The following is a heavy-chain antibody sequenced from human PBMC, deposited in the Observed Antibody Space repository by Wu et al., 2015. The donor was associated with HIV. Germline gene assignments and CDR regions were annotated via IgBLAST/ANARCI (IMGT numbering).Heavy chain of an antibody. CDR1: GYTFTGYF. V-gene: IGHV1-2*02. CDR3: ARLGYSSSSVQYYYYMDV. CDR2: INLNSGAT. J-gene: IGHJ6*03. D-gene: IGHD6-6*01. Sequence: QVQLVQSGAEVKKPGASVKVSCKASGYTFTGYFMHWVRLAPGQGLEWMGWINLNSGATNYAQKFQGRVTMTRDTSISIAYMELNRMRSDDTAVFYCARLGYSSSSVQYYYYMDVWGKGTAVTVSS.